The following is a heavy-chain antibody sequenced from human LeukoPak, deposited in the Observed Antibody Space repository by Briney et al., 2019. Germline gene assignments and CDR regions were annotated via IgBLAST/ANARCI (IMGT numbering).Heavy chain of an antibody. CDR3: ARGGPWDILTGYYGWFDY. D-gene: IGHD3-9*01. V-gene: IGHV3-48*03. CDR1: GFTFSSYE. J-gene: IGHJ4*02. CDR2: ISSSGSTI. Sequence: GSLRLSCAASGFTFSSYEMNWVRQAPGKGLEWVSYISSSGSTIYYADSVKGRFTISRDNAKNSLYLQMNSLRAEDTAVYYCARGGPWDILTGYYGWFDYWGQGTLVTVSS.